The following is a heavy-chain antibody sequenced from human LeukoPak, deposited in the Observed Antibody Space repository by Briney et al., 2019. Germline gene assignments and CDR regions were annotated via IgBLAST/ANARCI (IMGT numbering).Heavy chain of an antibody. CDR3: ARDVGIAAAAPGY. J-gene: IGHJ4*02. D-gene: IGHD6-13*01. CDR2: ISGYNSKP. V-gene: IGHV1-18*01. Sequence: GASVKVSCKTSGYSFTNYGITWVRQAPGQGLEWMGWISGYNSKPFYAQNFQGRVTMTTDTSTSTVYMEVRSLRSDDTAVYYCARDVGIAAAAPGYWGQGTLVTVSS. CDR1: GYSFTNYG.